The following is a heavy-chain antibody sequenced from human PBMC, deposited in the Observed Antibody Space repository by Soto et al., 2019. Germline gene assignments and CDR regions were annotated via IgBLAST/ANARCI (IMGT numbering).Heavy chain of an antibody. J-gene: IGHJ4*02. CDR2: ISKSGST. CDR1: GQSFSGHT. CDR3: ARGSSMAVLPGELEDVRYDY. Sequence: QVQLQQWGAGLLKPSETLSLTCAVYGQSFSGHTWSWIRQSPGKGLEWIGEISKSGSTYYNPSLKTRGTITADTSKNQFSLTLNSVTASDTCVFYCARGSSMAVLPGELEDVRYDYWGQGTLVSVSS. V-gene: IGHV4-34*01. D-gene: IGHD1-1*01.